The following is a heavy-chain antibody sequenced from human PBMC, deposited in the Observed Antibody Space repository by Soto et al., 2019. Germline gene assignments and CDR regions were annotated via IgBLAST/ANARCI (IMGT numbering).Heavy chain of an antibody. Sequence: EVRLVESGGGLVQPGGPLGLSCVGSGFTFGNFWMSWVRRPPGKGLEWGANIKGIGSEKRYADSVKGRLTISRDNAKNSVSLQMNSLRVEDTALYYCGRDEVRNGVGVWGPGTTVIVSS. CDR1: GFTFGNFW. CDR3: GRDEVRNGVGV. J-gene: IGHJ6*02. CDR2: IKGIGSEK. V-gene: IGHV3-7*01.